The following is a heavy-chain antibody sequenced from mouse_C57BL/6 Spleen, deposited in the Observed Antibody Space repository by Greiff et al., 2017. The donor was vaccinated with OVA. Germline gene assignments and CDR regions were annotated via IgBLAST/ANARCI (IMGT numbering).Heavy chain of an antibody. J-gene: IGHJ1*03. CDR1: GYTFTGYW. Sequence: QVQLKQSGAELMKPGASVKLSCKATGYTFTGYWIEWVKQRPGHGLEWIGEILPGSGSTNYNEKFKGKATFTADTSSNTAYMQLSILTTQHSAIYSCASRMKPQATSGYFDVWGTGTTVTVSS. V-gene: IGHV1-9*01. D-gene: IGHD3-2*02. CDR2: ILPGSGST. CDR3: ASRMKPQATSGYFDV.